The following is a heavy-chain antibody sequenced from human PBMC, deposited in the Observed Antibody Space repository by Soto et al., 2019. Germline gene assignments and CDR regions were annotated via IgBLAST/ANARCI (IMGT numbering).Heavy chain of an antibody. CDR3: GFGDYDEWLNP. V-gene: IGHV1-3*01. Sequence: QVQVVQSGAEVKKPGASVQVSCKASGYSFPRATMHWVRQAPGDRPEWMGWINAGNGRTKYSQKFQGRVTFSRGTSADTSYMEMSSLTSEATAVYYCGFGDYDEWLNPWGQGTLVTVSP. CDR1: GYSFPRAT. CDR2: INAGNGRT. J-gene: IGHJ5*02. D-gene: IGHD4-17*01.